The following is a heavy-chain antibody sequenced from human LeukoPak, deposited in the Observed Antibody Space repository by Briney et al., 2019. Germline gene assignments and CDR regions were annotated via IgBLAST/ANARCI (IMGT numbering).Heavy chain of an antibody. D-gene: IGHD2-2*01. V-gene: IGHV1-2*02. Sequence: ASVKVSCKASGYTFTGYYMHWVRQAPGQGLEWMGWINVNSGGTYYAQKFRGRVTMTRDTSISTAHMELSRLRSDDTAVYYCARIFCSSTSCYYFDHWGQGTLVTVSS. CDR1: GYTFTGYY. J-gene: IGHJ4*02. CDR2: INVNSGGT. CDR3: ARIFCSSTSCYYFDH.